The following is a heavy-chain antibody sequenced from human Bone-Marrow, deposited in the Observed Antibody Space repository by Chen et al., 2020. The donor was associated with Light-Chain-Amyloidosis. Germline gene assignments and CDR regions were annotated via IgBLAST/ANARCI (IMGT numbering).Heavy chain of an antibody. CDR2: ISGSGGST. CDR3: ANHYDSSGYYYAPLDY. D-gene: IGHD3-22*01. V-gene: IGHV3-23*01. CDR1: GFTFSSYA. J-gene: IGHJ4*02. Sequence: EVQLLESGGGLVQPGGSLRLSCAASGFTFSSYAMSWVRQAPGKGLEWVSAISGSGGSTYYADSVKGRFTISRDNSKNTLYLQMNSLRAEDTAVYCCANHYDSSGYYYAPLDYWGQGTLVTVSS.